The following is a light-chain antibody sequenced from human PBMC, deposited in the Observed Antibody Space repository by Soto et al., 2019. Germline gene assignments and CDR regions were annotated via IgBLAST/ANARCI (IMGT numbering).Light chain of an antibody. CDR1: QSISDT. J-gene: IGKJ5*01. CDR2: GAS. V-gene: IGKV3-15*01. Sequence: EIVMTRSPATLSVSPGVRATPAVRASQSISDTLAWYQQKPGQAPRLLIYGASTRATGIPARFSGSGSGTEFTLTISSLQSQDFAVYYCQQRHMWPITFGQGTRLEI. CDR3: QQRHMWPIT.